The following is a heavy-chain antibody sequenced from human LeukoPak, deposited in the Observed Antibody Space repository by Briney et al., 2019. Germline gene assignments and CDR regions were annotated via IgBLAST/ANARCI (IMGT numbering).Heavy chain of an antibody. Sequence: KPSETLSLTCTVSGVSISSYYWSWIRQPPGKGLEWIGYIFYSGRTSYNPSLKSRVTISLDTSKNQLSLMLSSVTAADTAFYYCARAGGGNTAMDLDYWGQGTLVTVSS. V-gene: IGHV4-59*01. CDR2: IFYSGRT. J-gene: IGHJ4*02. D-gene: IGHD5-18*01. CDR3: ARAGGGNTAMDLDY. CDR1: GVSISSYY.